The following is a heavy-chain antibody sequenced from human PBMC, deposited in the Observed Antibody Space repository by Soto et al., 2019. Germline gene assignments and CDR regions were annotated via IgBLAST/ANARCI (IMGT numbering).Heavy chain of an antibody. J-gene: IGHJ4*02. CDR1: GFLLTTSGVG. CDR2: IYWDGIE. Sequence: QITLKESGPTLVKPTQTLTLTCTVSGFLLTTSGVGVGWIRQPPGKAPEWLALIYWDGIERYSPSLRSRLTITMDTSKNQVVLTMTTMDPVDTATYYCAHSPCSGGTCYLFDHWGQGTPVIVSS. V-gene: IGHV2-5*02. CDR3: AHSPCSGGTCYLFDH. D-gene: IGHD2-15*01.